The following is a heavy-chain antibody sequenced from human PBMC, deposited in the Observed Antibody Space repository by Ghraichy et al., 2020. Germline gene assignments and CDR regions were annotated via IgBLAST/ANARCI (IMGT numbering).Heavy chain of an antibody. D-gene: IGHD4-17*01. CDR3: ARGFHGDYVAY. CDR1: GFTFSSYS. V-gene: IGHV3-21*01. Sequence: GESLRLSCAASGFTFSSYSMNWVRQAPGKGLEWVSSISSSSSYIYYADSVKGRFTISRDNAKNSLYLQMNSLRAEDTAVYYCARGFHGDYVAYWGQGTLVTVSS. CDR2: ISSSSSYI. J-gene: IGHJ4*02.